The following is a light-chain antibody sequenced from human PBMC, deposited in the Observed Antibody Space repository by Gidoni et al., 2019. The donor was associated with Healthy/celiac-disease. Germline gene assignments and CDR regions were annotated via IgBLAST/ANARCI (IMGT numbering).Light chain of an antibody. Sequence: DIQMPQSPSSLSASVGDRVTITCRASQSISSYLNWYQQKPGKAPKLLIYAASSLQSGVPSRFSGSGSGTDLTLTISSLQPEDFATYYCQQSDSTLSWTFGQGTKVEIK. J-gene: IGKJ1*01. CDR3: QQSDSTLSWT. CDR1: QSISSY. CDR2: AAS. V-gene: IGKV1-39*01.